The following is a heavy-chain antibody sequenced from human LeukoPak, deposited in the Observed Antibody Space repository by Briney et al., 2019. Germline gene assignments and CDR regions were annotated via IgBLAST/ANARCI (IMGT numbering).Heavy chain of an antibody. Sequence: PGGSLRLSCAASGFTFSSYGMHWVRQAPGKGLEWVAVISYDGSNKYCADSVKGRFTISRDNSKNTLYLQMNSLRAEDTAVYYCAKEYYYDTYGWFDPWGQGTLVTVSS. V-gene: IGHV3-30*18. D-gene: IGHD3-22*01. CDR2: ISYDGSNK. CDR1: GFTFSSYG. J-gene: IGHJ5*02. CDR3: AKEYYYDTYGWFDP.